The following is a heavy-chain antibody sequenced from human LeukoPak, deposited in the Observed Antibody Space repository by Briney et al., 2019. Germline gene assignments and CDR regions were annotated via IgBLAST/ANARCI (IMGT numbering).Heavy chain of an antibody. V-gene: IGHV4-59*01. Sequence: SETLSLTCPVSGDSMDSYYWTWIRQPPGKGLEWVGQIYYRADTGDTHYNSSLKSRVNVSIDRSRKRFSLRLSSVTAADTAVYYCARVGTGTTNYYYYGMDIWGKGTMVIVSS. D-gene: IGHD1-1*01. J-gene: IGHJ6*04. CDR3: ARVGTGTTNYYYYGMDI. CDR1: GDSMDSYY. CDR2: IYYRADTGDT.